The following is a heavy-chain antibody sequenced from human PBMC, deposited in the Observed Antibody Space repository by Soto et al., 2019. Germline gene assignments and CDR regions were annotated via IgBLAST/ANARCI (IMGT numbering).Heavy chain of an antibody. V-gene: IGHV1-8*01. CDR3: ARRVFWSGYSRVLDV. Sequence: SAKVSCKASGYTFTRYDIKWLRQATGQGLEWMGWMNPNSGNTGYAQKFQGRVTMTRNTSISTAYMELSSLRSEDTAVYYCARRVFWSGYSRVLDVWGQGTTLTVSS. D-gene: IGHD3-3*01. J-gene: IGHJ6*02. CDR1: GYTFTRYD. CDR2: MNPNSGNT.